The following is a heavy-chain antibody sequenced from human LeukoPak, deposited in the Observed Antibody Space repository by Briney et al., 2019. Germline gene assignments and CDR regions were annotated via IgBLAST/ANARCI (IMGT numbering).Heavy chain of an antibody. CDR1: GGSISSGGYY. J-gene: IGHJ3*02. CDR2: IYYSGST. D-gene: IGHD6-13*01. V-gene: IGHV4-31*03. CDR3: ARIAALSSSAFDI. Sequence: SETLSLTCTVSGGSISSGGYYWSWIRQHPGKGLEWIGYIYYSGSTYYNPSLKSRVTISVDTSKNQFSLKLSSVTAADTAVYYCARIAALSSSAFDIWGQGTMVTVSS.